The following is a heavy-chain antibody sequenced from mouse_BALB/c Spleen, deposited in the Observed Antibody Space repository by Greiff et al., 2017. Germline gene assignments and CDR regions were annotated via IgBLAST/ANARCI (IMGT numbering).Heavy chain of an antibody. D-gene: IGHD1-1*01. CDR2: INPSNGRT. CDR3: ARSVHYYGSSYNYAMDY. CDR1: GYTFTSYW. V-gene: IGHV1S81*02. Sequence: VQLQQSGAELVKPGASVKLSCKASGYTFTSYWMHWVKQRPGQGLEWIGEINPSNGRTNYNEKFKSKATLTVDKSSSTAYMQLSSLTSEDSAVYYCARSVHYYGSSYNYAMDYWGQGTSVTVSS. J-gene: IGHJ4*01.